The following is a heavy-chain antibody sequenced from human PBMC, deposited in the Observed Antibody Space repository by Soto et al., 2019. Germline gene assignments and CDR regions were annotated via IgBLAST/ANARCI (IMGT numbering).Heavy chain of an antibody. Sequence: VQLVQSGAEVKKPGASVKTSCMASGYTFTRYGMHWVRQAPGQRLEWLGWINAANGNVKYSEKFQGRVTITRDTAASTAYMELSSLRSEDTAVYYCARIVVAGYFDYWGQGTLVNVSS. J-gene: IGHJ4*02. CDR1: GYTFTRYG. V-gene: IGHV1-3*01. D-gene: IGHD6-19*01. CDR3: ARIVVAGYFDY. CDR2: INAANGNV.